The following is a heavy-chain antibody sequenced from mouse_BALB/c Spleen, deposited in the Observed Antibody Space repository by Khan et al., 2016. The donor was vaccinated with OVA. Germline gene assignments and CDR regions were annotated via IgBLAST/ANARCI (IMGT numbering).Heavy chain of an antibody. CDR3: ARWNYRYDGYFDY. V-gene: IGHV3-8*02. CDR2: ISYSDST. D-gene: IGHD2-14*01. Sequence: EVQLQESGPSLVKPSQTLSLTCSVTGDSITSGYWNWIRRFPGNKLEYMGYISYSDSTFYNPSLKSRISITRDTSKNQYYLQLNSVTTEDTATYYCARWNYRYDGYFDYWGQGTTPTVSS. J-gene: IGHJ2*01. CDR1: GDSITSGY.